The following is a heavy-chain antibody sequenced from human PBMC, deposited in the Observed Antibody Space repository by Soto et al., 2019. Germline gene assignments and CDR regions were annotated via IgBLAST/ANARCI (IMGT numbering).Heavy chain of an antibody. Sequence: SETLSLTCAVSGGSISSGGYSWSWIRQPPGKGLEWIGYIYHSGSTYYNPPLKSRVTISVDRSKNQFSLKLSSVTAADTAVYYCARASDSSGWYNWFDPWGQGTLVTVSS. CDR3: ARASDSSGWYNWFDP. D-gene: IGHD6-19*01. V-gene: IGHV4-30-2*01. J-gene: IGHJ5*02. CDR1: GGSISSGGYS. CDR2: IYHSGST.